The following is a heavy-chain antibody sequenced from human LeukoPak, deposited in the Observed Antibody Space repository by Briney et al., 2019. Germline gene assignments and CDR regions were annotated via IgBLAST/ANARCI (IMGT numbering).Heavy chain of an antibody. J-gene: IGHJ3*02. CDR3: ARGAGGYDWNDAFDI. CDR2: ISGSGGST. D-gene: IGHD5-12*01. V-gene: IGHV3-23*01. Sequence: GGSLRLSCAASGFTFSSYEMNWVRQAPGKGLEWVSGISGSGGSTDYADSVKGRFTISRDNSKNTLYLQMNSLRAEDTAVYYCARGAGGYDWNDAFDIWGQGTMVTVSS. CDR1: GFTFSSYE.